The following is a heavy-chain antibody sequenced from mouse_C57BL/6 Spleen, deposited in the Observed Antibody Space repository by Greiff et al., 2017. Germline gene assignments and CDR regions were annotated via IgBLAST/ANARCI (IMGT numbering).Heavy chain of an antibody. Sequence: EVQVVESGGGLVKPGGSLKLSCAASGFTFSDYGMHWVRQAPEKGLEWVAYISSGSSTIYYADTVKGRFTISRDNAKNTLFLQMTSLRSEDTAMYYCARPRVTGYFDYWGQGTTLTVSS. CDR1: GFTFSDYG. V-gene: IGHV5-17*01. J-gene: IGHJ2*01. CDR2: ISSGSSTI. D-gene: IGHD4-1*01. CDR3: ARPRVTGYFDY.